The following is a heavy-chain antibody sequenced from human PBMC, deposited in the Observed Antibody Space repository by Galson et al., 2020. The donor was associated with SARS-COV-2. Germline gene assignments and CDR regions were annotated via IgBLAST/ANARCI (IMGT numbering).Heavy chain of an antibody. Sequence: ASVKVSCKTSGYTFTNYGISWVRQAPGQGLEWMGWISGNNGDTTYAQKFQGRVTLTTDTSTTTAYMDLRSLRSDDTAVYYCARGTTGLWFGELTAWDYWGQGTLLTVSS. CDR1: GYTFTNYG. CDR2: ISGNNGDT. D-gene: IGHD3-10*01. V-gene: IGHV1-18*04. J-gene: IGHJ4*02. CDR3: ARGTTGLWFGELTAWDY.